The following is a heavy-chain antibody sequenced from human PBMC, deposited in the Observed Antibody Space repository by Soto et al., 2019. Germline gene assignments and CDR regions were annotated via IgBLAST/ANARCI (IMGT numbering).Heavy chain of an antibody. J-gene: IGHJ5*02. CDR1: GGSISGSYYY. V-gene: IGHV4-39*01. CDR2: VFYTGFT. D-gene: IGHD1-26*01. Sequence: PETLSLTCAVSGGSISGSYYYWGWLRQSPGKGPEWIGSVFYTGFTSYNPSLESRVSVSVDTSKNQFSLKLSSVTAADTAVYYCARLPRWEYGKQNWFDPWGQGTLVTVS. CDR3: ARLPRWEYGKQNWFDP.